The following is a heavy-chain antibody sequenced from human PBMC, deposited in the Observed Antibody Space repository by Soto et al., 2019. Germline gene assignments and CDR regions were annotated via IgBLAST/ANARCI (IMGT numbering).Heavy chain of an antibody. Sequence: ASVKVSCKASGYTLTSYGISWVRQAPGQGLEWMGWISAYNGNTNYAQKLQGRVTMTTDTSTSTAYMELRSLRSDDTAVYYCARDSGDDSSGYIYYYYGMDVWGQGTTVTVSS. D-gene: IGHD3-22*01. CDR3: ARDSGDDSSGYIYYYYGMDV. V-gene: IGHV1-18*01. CDR2: ISAYNGNT. CDR1: GYTLTSYG. J-gene: IGHJ6*02.